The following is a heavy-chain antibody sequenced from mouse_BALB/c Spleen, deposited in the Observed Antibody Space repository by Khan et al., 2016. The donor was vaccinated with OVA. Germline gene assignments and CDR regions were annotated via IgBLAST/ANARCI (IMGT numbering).Heavy chain of an antibody. CDR2: IYPYNDDT. V-gene: IGHV1S136*01. Sequence: VQLQQSGPELVKPGASVKMSCKASGYTFTSYVMHWMRQKPGQGLEWIGYIYPYNDDTNYNEKFKGKATLTSDKSSSTAYMELSSLTSEDSAVYDWASNYRYDVYFDYGGQGTTLTVSS. D-gene: IGHD2-14*01. CDR1: GYTFTSYV. J-gene: IGHJ2*01. CDR3: ASNYRYDVYFDY.